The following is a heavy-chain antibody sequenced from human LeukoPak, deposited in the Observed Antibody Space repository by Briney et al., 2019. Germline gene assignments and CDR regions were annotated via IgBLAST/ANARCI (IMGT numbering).Heavy chain of an antibody. D-gene: IGHD6-13*01. V-gene: IGHV3-30*18. CDR1: GFTFSSYG. CDR3: AKDYGSSWYQED. Sequence: GGSLRLSCAASGFTFSSYGMHWVRQAPGKGLEWVAVISYDGSNKYYADSVKGRFTISRDNSKNTLYLQMNSLRAEDTAVYYCAKDYGSSWYQEDWGQGTLVTVSS. CDR2: ISYDGSNK. J-gene: IGHJ4*02.